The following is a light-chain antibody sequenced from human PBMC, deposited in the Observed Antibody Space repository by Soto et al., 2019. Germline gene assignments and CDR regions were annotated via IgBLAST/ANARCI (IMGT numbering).Light chain of an antibody. V-gene: IGKV1-5*03. CDR3: QQYDSYPLT. J-gene: IGKJ4*01. Sequence: DIQMTQSPSTLSASVGDRVTISCRASQSISSWLAWYQQKPGKAPKLLIYEASRLESGVPSRFSGSGSGTEFSLTFSSPQPDDSATYYCQQYDSYPLTFGGGTKVEIK. CDR1: QSISSW. CDR2: EAS.